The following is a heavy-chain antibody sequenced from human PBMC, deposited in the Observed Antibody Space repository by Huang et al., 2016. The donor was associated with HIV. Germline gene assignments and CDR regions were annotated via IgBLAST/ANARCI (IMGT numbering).Heavy chain of an antibody. J-gene: IGHJ3*02. CDR3: AAGYDTYYDI. CDR1: GYTLTELS. CDR2: FAPEHGET. Sequence: QVQLVQSGAEVKKPGASVKVSCKVSGYTLTELSIHWVRQAPGKGLEWMGGFAPEHGETIYAPNVQGRVTMTEDTSTDTAYMELHSLRPEDTAVYYCAAGYDTYYDIWGQGTMVIASS. D-gene: IGHD2-21*01. V-gene: IGHV1-24*01.